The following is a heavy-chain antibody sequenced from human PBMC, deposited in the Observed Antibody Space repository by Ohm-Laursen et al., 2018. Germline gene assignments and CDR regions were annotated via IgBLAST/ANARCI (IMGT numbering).Heavy chain of an antibody. CDR1: GYTFTSYY. Sequence: SVKVSCKASGYTFTSYYMHWVRRAPGQGLEWMGIINPSGGSTSYAQKFQGRVTMTRDTSTSTVYMELSSLRSEDTAVYYCAAIYYYDSSARLDDAFDIWGQGTMVTVSS. CDR2: INPSGGST. D-gene: IGHD3-22*01. V-gene: IGHV1-46*01. J-gene: IGHJ3*02. CDR3: AAIYYYDSSARLDDAFDI.